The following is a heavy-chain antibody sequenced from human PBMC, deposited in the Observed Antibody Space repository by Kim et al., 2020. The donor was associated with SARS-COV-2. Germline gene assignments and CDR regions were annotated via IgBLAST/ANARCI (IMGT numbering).Heavy chain of an antibody. CDR2: MYYSANT. Sequence: SETLSLTCSVSGGSFTRSSFYRAWIRQPPGMGLEWIGSMYYSANTYYNPSLESRVTMSVDTSKNTFSLNLTSVTAADTGVYYCARHGGECSRETCSSHWFDPWGQGTLVTVSS. CDR1: GGSFTRSSFY. V-gene: IGHV4-39*01. J-gene: IGHJ5*02. CDR3: ARHGGECSRETCSSHWFDP. D-gene: IGHD2-15*01.